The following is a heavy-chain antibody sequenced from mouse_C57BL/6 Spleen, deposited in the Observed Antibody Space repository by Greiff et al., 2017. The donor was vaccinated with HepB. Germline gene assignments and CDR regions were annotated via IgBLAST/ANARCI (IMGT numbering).Heavy chain of an antibody. CDR1: GYAFSSYW. V-gene: IGHV1-80*01. CDR2: IYPGDGDT. J-gene: IGHJ4*01. CDR3: ARPAYYSNYAMDY. D-gene: IGHD2-5*01. Sequence: QVQLKQSGAELVKPGASVKISCKASGYAFSSYWMNWVKQRPGKGLEWIGQIYPGDGDTNYNGKFKGKATLTADKSSSTAYMQLSSLTSEDSAVYCCARPAYYSNYAMDYWGQGTSVTVSS.